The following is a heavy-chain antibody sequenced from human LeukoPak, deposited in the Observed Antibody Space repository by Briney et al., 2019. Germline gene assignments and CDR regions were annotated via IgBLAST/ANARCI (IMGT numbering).Heavy chain of an antibody. Sequence: SETLSLTCTVSGGSISSYYWNWIRQPPGRGLKWIGFIYYSGSTNYNSSLKSRVTISVDKSKNQFFLKLSSVTATDTAVYYCARRVHSSSWSSYFDYWGQETLVTVSS. CDR1: GGSISSYY. CDR3: ARRVHSSSWSSYFDY. V-gene: IGHV4-59*01. D-gene: IGHD6-13*01. CDR2: IYYSGST. J-gene: IGHJ4*02.